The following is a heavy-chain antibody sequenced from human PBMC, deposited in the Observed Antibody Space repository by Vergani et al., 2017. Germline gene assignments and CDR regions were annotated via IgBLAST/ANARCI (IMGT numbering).Heavy chain of an antibody. V-gene: IGHV3-23*01. D-gene: IGHD1-26*01. CDR1: GFTFSSYG. CDR3: ARDVLPWDGHYFEY. CDR2: ISGSGGRA. Sequence: ELQLMESGGGVVQPGGSLRLSCAASGFTFSSYGMYWVRQAPGKGLEWVSVISGSGGRAKYADSVKGRFTVSRDNSKKTLYLQLNRVTAEDTAVYYCARDVLPWDGHYFEYWGQGTLVTVSS. J-gene: IGHJ4*02.